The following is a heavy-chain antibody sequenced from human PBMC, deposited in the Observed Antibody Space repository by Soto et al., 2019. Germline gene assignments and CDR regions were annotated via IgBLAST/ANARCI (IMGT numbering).Heavy chain of an antibody. V-gene: IGHV1-18*01. CDR2: ISAHNGNT. J-gene: IGHJ4*02. CDR3: ARGRYGDY. CDR1: GYAFTTYG. Sequence: QVHLVQSGAEVKKPGASVKVSCKGSGYAFTTYGITWVRQAPGQGLEWMGWISAHNGNTNYAQKLQGRVTVTRDTSTSTAYMELWSLRSYDTAVYYCARGRYGDYWGQGALVTVSS. D-gene: IGHD1-1*01.